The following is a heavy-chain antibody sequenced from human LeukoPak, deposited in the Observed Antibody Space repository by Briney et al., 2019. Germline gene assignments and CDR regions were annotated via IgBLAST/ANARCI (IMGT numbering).Heavy chain of an antibody. CDR2: IYSSGRT. V-gene: IGHV4-61*02. J-gene: IGHJ6*03. Sequence: PSETLSLTCTVSGDSISSGSYYWSWIRQPAGKGLEWIGRIYSSGRTNYNPSLKSRVTISVDTSKNQFSLRLRSVTAADTAVYFCARGRVSSSTWYSTYYYYFYMDVWGKGTTVTVSS. CDR1: GDSISSGSYY. CDR3: ARGRVSSSTWYSTYYYYFYMDV. D-gene: IGHD4-11*01.